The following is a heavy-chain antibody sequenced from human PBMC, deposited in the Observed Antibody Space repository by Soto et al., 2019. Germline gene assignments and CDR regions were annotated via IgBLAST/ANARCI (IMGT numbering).Heavy chain of an antibody. V-gene: IGHV5-51*01. CDR2: IFPGDSDT. J-gene: IGHJ6*02. Sequence: PGESLKISCKGFGYSFTNYWIGWVRQVPGKGLEWMGSIFPGDSDTRYSPSFQGQVTISADKSISTAYLQWSSLKASDTAMYYCARLAEGTGYPYYYYYGMDVWGQGTTVTVSS. CDR1: GYSFTNYW. CDR3: ARLAEGTGYPYYYYYGMDV. D-gene: IGHD3-9*01.